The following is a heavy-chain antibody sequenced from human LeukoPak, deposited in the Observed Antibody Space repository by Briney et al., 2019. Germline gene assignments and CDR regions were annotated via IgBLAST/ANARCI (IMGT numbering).Heavy chain of an antibody. CDR1: GFTVSSNY. J-gene: IGHJ4*02. V-gene: IGHV3-66*04. D-gene: IGHD6-25*01. CDR3: ATPSGGY. Sequence: TGGSLRLSCAASGFTVSSNYMSWVRQAPGKGLEWVSVIYSDGNTYYADSMKGRFTISRGNSKNTVYLQMNSLRAEDTAVYYCATPSGGYWGQGTLVTVSS. CDR2: IYSDGNT.